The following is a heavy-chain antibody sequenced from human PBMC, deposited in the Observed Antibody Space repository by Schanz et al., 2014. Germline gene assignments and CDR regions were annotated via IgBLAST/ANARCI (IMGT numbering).Heavy chain of an antibody. D-gene: IGHD4-17*01. J-gene: IGHJ3*02. Sequence: QVQLVESGGGVVQPGRSLRLSCAASGFSFSGYGMHWVRQAPGKGLEWVAYIRFDASAKYYGDSVEGRFTISRDNAKNTLYLQMNSLRAEDTALYYCAKDPHRDYGGKPQAFDIWGQGTMVTVSS. V-gene: IGHV3-30*02. CDR1: GFSFSGYG. CDR2: IRFDASAK. CDR3: AKDPHRDYGGKPQAFDI.